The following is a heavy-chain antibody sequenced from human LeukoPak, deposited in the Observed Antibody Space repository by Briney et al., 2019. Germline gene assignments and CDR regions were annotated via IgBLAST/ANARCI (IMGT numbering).Heavy chain of an antibody. D-gene: IGHD1-14*01. CDR3: GRDSFETDIDY. V-gene: IGHV3-7*01. J-gene: IGHJ4*02. CDR1: GFSLSTYW. CDR2: IKEDGSET. Sequence: GGSLRLSCAASGFSLSTYWMSWVRQAPGKGLEWVANIKEDGSETYYVDSLRGRFTISRDNVKNSLYLQINSLRAEDTAVYYCGRDSFETDIDYWGQGTLVTVSS.